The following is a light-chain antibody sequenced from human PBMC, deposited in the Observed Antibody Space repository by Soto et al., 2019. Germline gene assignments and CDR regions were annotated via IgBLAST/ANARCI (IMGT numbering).Light chain of an antibody. V-gene: IGKV3-15*01. J-gene: IGKJ3*01. CDR3: QQYRNWPFT. Sequence: EIVMTQSPATLSVSPGERATLSCSASQSVSSNLAWYQQKHGQSPSLLISGASTRATGIPTRFSGRGSGKDFKLTVSRLQSEDFAVYYCQQYRNWPFTFGPGNKVDIK. CDR1: QSVSSN. CDR2: GAS.